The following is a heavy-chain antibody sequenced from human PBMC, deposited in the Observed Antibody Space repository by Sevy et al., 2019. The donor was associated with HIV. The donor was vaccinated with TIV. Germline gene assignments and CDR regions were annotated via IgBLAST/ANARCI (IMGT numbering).Heavy chain of an antibody. CDR3: ARLTLPVTGTMGN. CDR2: IGSSSSTI. J-gene: IGHJ4*02. D-gene: IGHD1-7*01. Sequence: GGSLRLSCAASGFTFSSNSMNWVHQAPGKGLEWVSYIGSSSSTIYYADSVKGRFTISRDNAKNSLYLQMNSLRDEDTAVYYCARLTLPVTGTMGNWGQGTLVTVSS. CDR1: GFTFSSNS. V-gene: IGHV3-48*02.